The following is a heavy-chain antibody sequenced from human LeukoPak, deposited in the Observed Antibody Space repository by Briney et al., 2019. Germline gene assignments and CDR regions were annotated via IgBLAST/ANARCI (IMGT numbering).Heavy chain of an antibody. J-gene: IGHJ4*02. CDR3: ARDPPRGDFWSGAGRYYFDY. V-gene: IGHV3-48*01. CDR2: SSWSSSTI. Sequence: GGSLRLSCAASGFTLSSYTMNWVRQAPGKGLEWVSYSSWSSSTIYYADSVKGRFTISRDNAKNSLYLQMNSLRAEDTAVYYCARDPPRGDFWSGAGRYYFDYWGQGTLVTLSS. CDR1: GFTLSSYT. D-gene: IGHD3-3*01.